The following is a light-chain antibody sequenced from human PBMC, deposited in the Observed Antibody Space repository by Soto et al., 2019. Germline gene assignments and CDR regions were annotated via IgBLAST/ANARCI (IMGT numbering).Light chain of an antibody. CDR1: QSVSSSY. CDR2: LAS. CDR3: QQYGSSPRT. V-gene: IGKV3-20*01. J-gene: IGKJ1*01. Sequence: EIVLTQSPGTLSLSPAERATLSCRASQSVSSSYLAWYQQKPGQAPRLLIYLASSRATGIPDRFSGSGSGTDFTLTISRLEPEDFAVYYCQQYGSSPRTFGEGTKVDIK.